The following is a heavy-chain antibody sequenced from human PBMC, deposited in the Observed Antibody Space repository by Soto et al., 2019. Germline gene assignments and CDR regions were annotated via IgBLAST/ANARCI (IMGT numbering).Heavy chain of an antibody. J-gene: IGHJ4*02. CDR2: IRSKANSYAT. V-gene: IGHV3-73*02. CDR1: GFTFSGSA. CDR3: TRHTLIAAAGGRAFDY. Sequence: EVQLVESVGGLVQPGGSLKLSCAASGFTFSGSAMHWVRQASGKGLEWVGRIRSKANSYATAYAASVKGRFTISRDDSKNTAYLQMNRLKTEDTAVYYCTRHTLIAAAGGRAFDYWGQGTLVTVSS. D-gene: IGHD6-13*01.